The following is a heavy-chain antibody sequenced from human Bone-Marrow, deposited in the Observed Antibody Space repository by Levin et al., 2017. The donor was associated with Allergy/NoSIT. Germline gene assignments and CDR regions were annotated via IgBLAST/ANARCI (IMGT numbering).Heavy chain of an antibody. D-gene: IGHD3-16*01. V-gene: IGHV3-30*18. CDR2: ISKDGSNI. J-gene: IGHJ6*02. CDR3: AKDLARDGMDV. CDR1: GFTFSRFG. Sequence: GGSLRLSCTASGFTFSRFGMHWVRQAPGKGLVWLGVISKDGSNIYSADAVKGRFTISRDNSRNTLYLQMSSLRGDDTAIYYCAKDLARDGMDVWGQGTTVTVSS.